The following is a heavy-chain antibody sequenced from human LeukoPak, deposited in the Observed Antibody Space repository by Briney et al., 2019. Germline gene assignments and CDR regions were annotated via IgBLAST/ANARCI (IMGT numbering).Heavy chain of an antibody. CDR3: ARGFGGYDWGFYYYYYMDV. D-gene: IGHD5-12*01. CDR1: GVSISSSNSY. Sequence: SETLSLTCTVSGVSISSSNSYWGWIRQPPGKGLEWIGSIYYSGSTNYNPSLKSRVTISVDTSKNQFSLKLSSVTAADTAVYYCARGFGGYDWGFYYYYYMDVWGKGTTVTISS. CDR2: IYYSGST. J-gene: IGHJ6*03. V-gene: IGHV4-39*07.